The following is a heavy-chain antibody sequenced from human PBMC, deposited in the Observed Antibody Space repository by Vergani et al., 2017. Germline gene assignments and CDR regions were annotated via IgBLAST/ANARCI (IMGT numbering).Heavy chain of an antibody. V-gene: IGHV3-64D*06. CDR3: VKEGDIVVVPAASDAFDI. Sequence: EVQLVESGGGLVQPGGSLRLSCSASGFTFSSYAMHWVRQAPGKGLEYVSAISSNGGSTYYADSVKGRFTISRDNSKNTLYLQMSSLRAEDTAVYYCVKEGDIVVVPAASDAFDIWGQGTMVTVSS. J-gene: IGHJ3*02. D-gene: IGHD2-2*01. CDR1: GFTFSSYA. CDR2: ISSNGGST.